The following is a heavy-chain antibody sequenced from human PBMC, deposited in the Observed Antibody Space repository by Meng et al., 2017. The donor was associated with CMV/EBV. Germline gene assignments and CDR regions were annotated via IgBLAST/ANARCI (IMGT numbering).Heavy chain of an antibody. CDR1: GFTFSSYA. CDR2: ISGSGGST. V-gene: IGHV3-23*01. CDR3: ARDGHLDQNYYDMDV. J-gene: IGHJ6*02. D-gene: IGHD2-2*03. Sequence: GGSLRLSCAASGFTFSSYAMSWVRQAPGKGLEWVSAISGSGGSTYYADSVKGRFTISRDNSKNTLYLQMNSLRAEDTAVYYCARDGHLDQNYYDMDVWGQGTTVTVSS.